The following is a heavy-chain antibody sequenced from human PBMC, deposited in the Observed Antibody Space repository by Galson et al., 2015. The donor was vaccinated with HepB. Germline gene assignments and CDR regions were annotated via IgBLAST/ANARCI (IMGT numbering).Heavy chain of an antibody. CDR2: INPNSGGT. V-gene: IGHV1-2*04. J-gene: IGHJ6*02. CDR1: GYTFTGYY. Sequence: SVKVSCKASGYTFTGYYMHWVRQAPGQGLEWMGWINPNSGGTNYAQKFQGWVTMTRDTSISTAYMELSRLRSDDTAVYYCARGQPRGGRIRFLEWLFPTRGGYYYGMDVWGQGTTVTVSS. D-gene: IGHD3-3*01. CDR3: ARGQPRGGRIRFLEWLFPTRGGYYYGMDV.